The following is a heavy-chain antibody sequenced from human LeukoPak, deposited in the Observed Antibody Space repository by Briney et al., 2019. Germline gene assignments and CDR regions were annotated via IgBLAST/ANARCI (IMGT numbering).Heavy chain of an antibody. CDR3: ARDRLERLNHYYGMDV. J-gene: IGHJ6*02. CDR1: GFTFSDYY. D-gene: IGHD1-1*01. CDR2: ISSSGSTI. Sequence: GGSLRLSCAASGFTFSDYYMSWIRQAPGKGLEWVSYISSSGSTIYYADSVKGRFTISRDNAKNSLYLQMNSLRAEDTAVYYCARDRLERLNHYYGMDVWGQGTTVTVSS. V-gene: IGHV3-11*01.